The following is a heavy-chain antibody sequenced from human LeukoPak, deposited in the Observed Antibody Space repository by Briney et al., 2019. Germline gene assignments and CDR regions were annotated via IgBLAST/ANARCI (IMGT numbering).Heavy chain of an antibody. CDR3: ARDQWELHGVYYFDY. CDR1: GFTFSSYS. CDR2: ISSSSSYI. D-gene: IGHD1-26*01. V-gene: IGHV3-21*01. J-gene: IGHJ4*02. Sequence: GGSLRLSCAASGFTFSSYSMKWVRQAPGKGLEWVASISSSSSYIYYADSVKGRFTISRDNAKNSLYLQMNSLRAEDTAVYYCARDQWELHGVYYFDYWGQGTLVTVSS.